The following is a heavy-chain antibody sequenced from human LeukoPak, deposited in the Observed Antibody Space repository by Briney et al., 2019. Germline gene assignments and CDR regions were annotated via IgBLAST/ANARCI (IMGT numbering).Heavy chain of an antibody. Sequence: GESLRLSCAASGFTFNNYNMNWVRQAPGKALEWVSSITSSGTYIFYADSVKGRFTISRDNAKNSLYLQMNSLGPEDTAVYYCARTKFGEFNTFDIWGQGTMVTVSS. CDR2: ITSSGTYI. CDR1: GFTFNNYN. CDR3: ARTKFGEFNTFDI. V-gene: IGHV3-21*01. D-gene: IGHD3-10*01. J-gene: IGHJ3*02.